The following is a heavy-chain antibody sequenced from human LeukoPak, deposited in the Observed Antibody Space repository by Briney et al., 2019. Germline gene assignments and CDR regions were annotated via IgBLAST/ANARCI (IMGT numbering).Heavy chain of an antibody. D-gene: IGHD2-21*02. CDR2: IYSGGST. J-gene: IGHJ4*02. V-gene: IGHV3-66*01. CDR3: ARARIVVVTAIRFDY. CDR1: GFTVTSNY. Sequence: GGSLRLSCAPSGFTVTSNYMSWVRQAPGKGLEWVSVIYSGGSTYYADSVKGRFTISRDNAKNSLYLQMNSLRAEDTAVYYCARARIVVVTAIRFDYWGQGTLVTVSS.